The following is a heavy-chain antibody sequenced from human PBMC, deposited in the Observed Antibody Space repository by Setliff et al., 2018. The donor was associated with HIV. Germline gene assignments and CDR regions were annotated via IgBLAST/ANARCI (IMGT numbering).Heavy chain of an antibody. D-gene: IGHD3-22*01. V-gene: IGHV1-3*01. CDR3: ARGGSLFTMTTHPFDI. CDR2: IKAGNGNT. Sequence: ASVKVSCKASGYIFTNFAMHWVRQAPGQRLEWMGWIKAGNGNTKYSQKFQGRVTMTIDTSTSTAYLELRSLRSDDTAVYYCARGGSLFTMTTHPFDIWGQGAMVTVS. J-gene: IGHJ3*02. CDR1: GYIFTNFA.